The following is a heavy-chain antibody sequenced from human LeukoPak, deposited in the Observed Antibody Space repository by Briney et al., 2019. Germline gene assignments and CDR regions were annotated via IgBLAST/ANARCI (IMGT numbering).Heavy chain of an antibody. J-gene: IGHJ4*02. CDR1: GFTFDDYG. CDR2: INWNGGST. CDR3: VASYSYHSSGYYEGDY. D-gene: IGHD3-22*01. V-gene: IGHV3-20*04. Sequence: GGSLRLSCSASGFTFDDYGMTWVRQTPGKGLEWVSGINWNGGSTGYVDSVTGRFTISRDNAKNSLYLQMTSLRAEDTALYYCVASYSYHSSGYYEGDYWGQGTLVTVSS.